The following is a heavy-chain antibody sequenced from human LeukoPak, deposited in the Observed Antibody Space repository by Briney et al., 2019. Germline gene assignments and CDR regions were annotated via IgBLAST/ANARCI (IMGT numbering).Heavy chain of an antibody. D-gene: IGHD6-13*01. CDR3: ARDLSIAAAGTYGY. J-gene: IGHJ4*02. Sequence: ASVKVSCKASGYTFTSYGISWVRQAPGQGLEWMGLISAYSGNTNFAQKLQGRVTMTTDTSTSTAYMELRSLRSDDTAVYYCARDLSIAAAGTYGYWGQGTLVTVSS. V-gene: IGHV1-18*01. CDR2: ISAYSGNT. CDR1: GYTFTSYG.